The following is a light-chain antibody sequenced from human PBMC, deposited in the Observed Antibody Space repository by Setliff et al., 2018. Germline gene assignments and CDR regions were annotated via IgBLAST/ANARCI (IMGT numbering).Light chain of an antibody. J-gene: IGLJ2*01. CDR1: SSNIGSSY. Sequence: QSVLTQPPSVSAAPRQKVTISCSGSSSNIGSSYVSWYQQVPGTAPKLLIYDNNKRPSGIPDRFSGSKSGASGTLGITGLQTGDEADYYCAVWDDNLNGPVFGGGTKGTVL. CDR2: DNN. V-gene: IGLV1-51*01. CDR3: AVWDDNLNGPV.